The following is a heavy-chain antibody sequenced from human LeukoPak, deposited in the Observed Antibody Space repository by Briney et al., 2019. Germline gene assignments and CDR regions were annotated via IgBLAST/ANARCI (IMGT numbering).Heavy chain of an antibody. Sequence: GGSLRLSCAASGFTFIDYDMHWVRQVIGKGLEWVSAIGIRGDTHYSGSVKGRFTISRENAESSLYLQMNSLRAEDTAVYYCARGGIQVTGIDGFDYWGQGTLVTVSS. CDR3: ARGGIQVTGIDGFDY. CDR2: IGIRGDT. D-gene: IGHD2-21*02. CDR1: GFTFIDYD. J-gene: IGHJ4*02. V-gene: IGHV3-13*01.